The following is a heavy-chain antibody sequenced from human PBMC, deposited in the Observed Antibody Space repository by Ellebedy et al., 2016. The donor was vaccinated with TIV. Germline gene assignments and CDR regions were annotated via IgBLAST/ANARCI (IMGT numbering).Heavy chain of an antibody. CDR1: GFTFSDSW. D-gene: IGHD1-1*01. J-gene: IGHJ4*02. CDR2: INQDASRK. V-gene: IGHV3-7*03. CDR3: ARHTTMAYLFDY. Sequence: GESLKISCAASGFTFSDSWMTWVRQAPGKGLEWVANINQDASRKYYLDSVKGRFTVSRDNAKNSLYLQMNSLRAEDTAVYFCARHTTMAYLFDYWGQGALVTVSS.